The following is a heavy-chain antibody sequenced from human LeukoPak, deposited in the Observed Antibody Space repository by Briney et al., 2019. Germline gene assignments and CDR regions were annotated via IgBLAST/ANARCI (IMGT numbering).Heavy chain of an antibody. V-gene: IGHV1-69*05. J-gene: IGHJ6*03. D-gene: IGHD5-18*01. CDR3: ARELLAVRYSYGVPSNYYYYMDV. Sequence: SVKVSCKASGGTFSSYAISGVRQAPGQGLEWMGGIIPIFGTANYAQKFQGRVTITTDESTSTAYMELSSLRSEDTAVYYCARELLAVRYSYGVPSNYYYYMDVWGKGTTVTVSS. CDR1: GGTFSSYA. CDR2: IIPIFGTA.